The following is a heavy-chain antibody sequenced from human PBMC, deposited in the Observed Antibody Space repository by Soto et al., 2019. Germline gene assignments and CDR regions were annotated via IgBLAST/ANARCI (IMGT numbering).Heavy chain of an antibody. D-gene: IGHD5-18*01. J-gene: IGHJ4*02. CDR1: GLTVNITN. CDR2: IYSGGST. V-gene: IGHV3-66*04. Sequence: PGAYLRLSFATSGLTVNITNTSWVRQAPGKGLEWVSVIYSGGSTYYADSVKGRFTISRDNSKNTLYLQMNSLRAVDTAVYYCARHGYNYGGGYFDYWGQGT. CDR3: ARHGYNYGGGYFDY.